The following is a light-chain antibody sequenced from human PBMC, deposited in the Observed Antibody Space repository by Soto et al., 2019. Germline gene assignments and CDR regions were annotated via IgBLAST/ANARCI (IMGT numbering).Light chain of an antibody. CDR3: QQYHDWPPIT. J-gene: IGKJ3*01. Sequence: EIVMTQSPATLFVSPGERATLSCRASQTVSDDLAWYQQKPGQAPRLLIYGASTRATDIPARFSGGGSGTEFTPTISSLQSEESAIFYCQQYHDWPPITFGPGTKVNI. V-gene: IGKV3-15*01. CDR2: GAS. CDR1: QTVSDD.